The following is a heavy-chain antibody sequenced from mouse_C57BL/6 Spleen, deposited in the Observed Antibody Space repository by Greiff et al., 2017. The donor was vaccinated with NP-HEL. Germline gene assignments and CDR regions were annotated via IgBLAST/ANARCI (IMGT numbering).Heavy chain of an antibody. Sequence: VQLVESGAELVKPGASVKISCKASGYAFSSYWMNWVKQRPGKGLEWIGQIYPGDGDTNYNGKFKGKATLTADKSSSTAYMQLSSLTSEDSAVYFCARGAHYDGSSYWYFDVWGTGTTVTVSS. D-gene: IGHD1-1*01. CDR1: GYAFSSYW. J-gene: IGHJ1*03. CDR3: ARGAHYDGSSYWYFDV. V-gene: IGHV1-80*01. CDR2: IYPGDGDT.